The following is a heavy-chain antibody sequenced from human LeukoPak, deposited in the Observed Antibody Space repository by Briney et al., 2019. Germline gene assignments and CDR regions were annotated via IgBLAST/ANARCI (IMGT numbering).Heavy chain of an antibody. CDR3: VKNDGWFHLAQ. CDR1: GFYFRDHW. Sequence: GGSLRLSCAASGFYFRDHWMDWVRQAPGKGLEWVGHIKTDGSETYYLDSLKGRISISRDNTNNALYLQMNSLRVEDAAIYYCVKNDGWFHLAQWGQGTLVTVSP. V-gene: IGHV3-7*03. CDR2: IKTDGSET. D-gene: IGHD6-19*01. J-gene: IGHJ4*02.